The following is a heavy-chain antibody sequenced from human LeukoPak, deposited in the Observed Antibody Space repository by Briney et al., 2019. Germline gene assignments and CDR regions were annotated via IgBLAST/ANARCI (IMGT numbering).Heavy chain of an antibody. CDR2: MNPNSGNT. Sequence: ASVKVSCKASGYTFTSYDINWVRQATGQGLEWMGWMNPNSGNTGYAQKFQGRVTMTRDTSISTAYMELSRLRSDDTAVYYCARLSSTIQYYYGMDVWGQGTTVTVSS. CDR3: ARLSSTIQYYYGMDV. V-gene: IGHV1-8*01. J-gene: IGHJ6*02. CDR1: GYTFTSYD. D-gene: IGHD2-2*01.